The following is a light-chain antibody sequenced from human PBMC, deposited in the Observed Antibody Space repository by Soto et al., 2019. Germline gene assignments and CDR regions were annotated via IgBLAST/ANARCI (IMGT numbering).Light chain of an antibody. V-gene: IGKV3-15*01. CDR3: QQYNNWLT. CDR1: QTVNSN. J-gene: IGKJ5*01. Sequence: EIVMTQSPPTLSVTAGERATLSCRASQTVNSNLAWYQQKPGQAPRLLIYDASTRATGIPARFSGSGSGTEFTLTISSLPSEDFAVYYCQQYNNWLTFGQGTRLEIK. CDR2: DAS.